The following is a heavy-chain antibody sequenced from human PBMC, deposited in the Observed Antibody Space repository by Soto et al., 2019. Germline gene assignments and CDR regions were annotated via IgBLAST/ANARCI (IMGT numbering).Heavy chain of an antibody. CDR1: GYTFTTYY. CDR3: ARVVVPTKATRSNWFDP. V-gene: IGHV1-46*01. CDR2: INPSGGST. J-gene: IGHJ5*02. Sequence: ASVKVSCKASGYTFTTYYMHWVRQAPGQGLEWMGIINPSGGSTNYAQRFQGRVTMTSDTSTSTVYMELSSLRADDTAVYYCARVVVPTKATRSNWFDPWGQGTLVTVSS. D-gene: IGHD3-10*02.